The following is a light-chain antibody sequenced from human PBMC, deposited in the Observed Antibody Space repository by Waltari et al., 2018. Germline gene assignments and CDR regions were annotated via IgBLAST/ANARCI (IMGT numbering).Light chain of an antibody. CDR2: GAS. J-gene: IGKJ1*01. CDR1: QGVSSH. CDR3: QHYFNWPRT. Sequence: ELVITQSPAILSVSPGESATLSCRASQGVSSHLAWYQQKPGQAPRLLIYGASTRATGVPVRFSGSGSGTEFTLTISSLQSEDFAAYYCQHYFNWPRTFGQGTKVEVK. V-gene: IGKV3-15*01.